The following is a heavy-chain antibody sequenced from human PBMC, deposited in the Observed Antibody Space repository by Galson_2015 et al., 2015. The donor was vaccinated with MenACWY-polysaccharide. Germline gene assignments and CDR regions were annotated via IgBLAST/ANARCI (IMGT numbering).Heavy chain of an antibody. J-gene: IGHJ4*02. CDR2: IFHSGST. Sequence: ETLSLTCNVSGDSISSGYYWGWIRQPPGKGLEWIGSIFHSGSTYRNPSLGSRLIISIDSSKNRLSLMLTSVTAADTAVYYCTSGRLRWYPFDYWGQGTLVTVSS. CDR1: GDSISSGYY. CDR3: TSGRLRWYPFDY. D-gene: IGHD4-23*01. V-gene: IGHV4-38-2*02.